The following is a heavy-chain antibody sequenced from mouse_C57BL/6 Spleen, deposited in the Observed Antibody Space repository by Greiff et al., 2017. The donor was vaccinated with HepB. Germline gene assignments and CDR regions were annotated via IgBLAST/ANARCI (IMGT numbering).Heavy chain of an antibody. D-gene: IGHD1-1*01. CDR3: ARWRITTVVFDY. CDR1: GYAFSSYW. Sequence: QVQLKQSGAELVKPGASVKISCKASGYAFSSYWMNWVKQRPGKGLEWIGQIYPGDGDTNYNGKFKGKATLTADKSSSTAYMQLSSLTSEDSAVYFCARWRITTVVFDYWGQGTTLTVSS. V-gene: IGHV1-80*01. J-gene: IGHJ2*01. CDR2: IYPGDGDT.